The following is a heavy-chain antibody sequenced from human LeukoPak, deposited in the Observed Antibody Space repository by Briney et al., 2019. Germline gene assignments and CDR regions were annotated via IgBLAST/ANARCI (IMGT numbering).Heavy chain of an antibody. Sequence: GGSLRLSCAASEFSFSSHGMSWVRQAPGKGLEWISYISSSSSPIYYADSVKGRFTISRDNAKNSLYLQMDSLRAEDTAVYYCARDAGQWLVTNGKYYFDYWGQGTLVTVSS. CDR1: EFSFSSHG. D-gene: IGHD6-19*01. CDR2: ISSSSSPI. V-gene: IGHV3-48*01. J-gene: IGHJ4*02. CDR3: ARDAGQWLVTNGKYYFDY.